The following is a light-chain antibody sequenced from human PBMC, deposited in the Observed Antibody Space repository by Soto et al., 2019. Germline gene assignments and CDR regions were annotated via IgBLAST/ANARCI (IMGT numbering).Light chain of an antibody. J-gene: IGLJ1*01. V-gene: IGLV2-14*01. CDR2: DVS. Sequence: QSVLTQPASVSGSPVQSIPISCTGTSSDVCGYNYVSWYQQHPGKAPKLMIYDVSNRPSGVSNRFSGSKSGNTASLTISGLQAEDEADYYCSSYTSSSGVFGTGTKVTVL. CDR3: SSYTSSSGV. CDR1: SSDVCGYNY.